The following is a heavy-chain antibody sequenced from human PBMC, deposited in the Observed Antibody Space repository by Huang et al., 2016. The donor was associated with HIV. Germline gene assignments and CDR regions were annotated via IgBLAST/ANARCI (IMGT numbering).Heavy chain of an antibody. J-gene: IGHJ4*02. CDR1: GYNFKTHA. CDR3: ARRVGSGWYGEIDY. D-gene: IGHD6-19*01. Sequence: QVQLLQSGAEVKKPGASVKISCKTSGYNFKTHAVSWVRPTAGQGLEWMGVVSGYNSYTTYSQRLQGRVTMTTDTSTNTVYMELRSLGSDDTAVYYCARRVGSGWYGEIDYWGQGTLVTVSS. V-gene: IGHV1-18*04. CDR2: VSGYNSYT.